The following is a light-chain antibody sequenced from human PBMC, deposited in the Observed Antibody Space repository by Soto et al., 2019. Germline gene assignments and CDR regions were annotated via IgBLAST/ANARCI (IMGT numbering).Light chain of an antibody. V-gene: IGLV2-14*01. CDR3: SSYTSSNTGV. Sequence: QSALAQPASVSGSPGQSITISCTGTRSDVGGYNYVSWYQQHPGKAPKLMIYEVSNRPSGVSNRFSGSKSGNTASLTISGLQAEDEGDYYCSSYTSSNTGVFGSGTKVTVL. J-gene: IGLJ1*01. CDR2: EVS. CDR1: RSDVGGYNY.